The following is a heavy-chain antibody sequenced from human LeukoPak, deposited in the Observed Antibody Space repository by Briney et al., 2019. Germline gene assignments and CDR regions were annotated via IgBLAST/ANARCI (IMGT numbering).Heavy chain of an antibody. Sequence: ASVKVSCKASGFTFSNSAVQWVRQARGQRLEWIGWIVVGSGKTIYSQKFQERVTLSRDMSTNTAYMELSSLRFEDTAVYYCASPTDEYSSPIAAFDIWGQGTMVTVSS. CDR1: GFTFSNSA. V-gene: IGHV1-58*01. D-gene: IGHD6-6*01. CDR2: IVVGSGKT. CDR3: ASPTDEYSSPIAAFDI. J-gene: IGHJ3*02.